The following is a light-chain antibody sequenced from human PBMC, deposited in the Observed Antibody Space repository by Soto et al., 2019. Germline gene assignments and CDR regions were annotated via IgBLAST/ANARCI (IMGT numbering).Light chain of an antibody. Sequence: DIQMTQSSSSVSASXXDRVTITCWASQDISFWLAWYQQKPGKAPRXXIYTASRLQSGVPTRFSGSGSGTDFTLTISSLQPEDFATYYCLQSYNIPITFGQGTRLEI. J-gene: IGKJ5*01. V-gene: IGKV1-12*01. CDR1: QDISFW. CDR2: TAS. CDR3: LQSYNIPIT.